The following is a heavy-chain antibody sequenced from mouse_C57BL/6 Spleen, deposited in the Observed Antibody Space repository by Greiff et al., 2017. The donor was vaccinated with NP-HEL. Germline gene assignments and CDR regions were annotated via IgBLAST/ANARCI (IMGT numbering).Heavy chain of an antibody. D-gene: IGHD2-2*01. V-gene: IGHV5-17*01. CDR2: ISSGSSTI. Sequence: EVKLVESGGGLVKPGGSLKLSCAASGFTFSDYGMHWVRQAPEKGLEWVAYISSGSSTIYYADTVKGRFTISRDNAKNTLFLQMTSLRSEDTAMYYCARTLYYGSPMDYWGQGTSVTVSS. CDR3: ARTLYYGSPMDY. J-gene: IGHJ4*01. CDR1: GFTFSDYG.